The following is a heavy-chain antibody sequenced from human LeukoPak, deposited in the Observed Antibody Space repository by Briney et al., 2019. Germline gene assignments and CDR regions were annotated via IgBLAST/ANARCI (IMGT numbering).Heavy chain of an antibody. CDR1: GYTFTGYY. D-gene: IGHD3-10*01. CDR2: INPNSGGT. CDR3: AAALHYKGEVDDAFDI. V-gene: IGHV1-2*06. J-gene: IGHJ3*02. Sequence: ASVNVSCKASGYTFTGYYMHWVRQAPGQGLEWMGRINPNSGGTNYAQKFQGRVTMTRDTSISTAYMELSRLRSDDTAVYYCAAALHYKGEVDDAFDIWGQGTMVTVSS.